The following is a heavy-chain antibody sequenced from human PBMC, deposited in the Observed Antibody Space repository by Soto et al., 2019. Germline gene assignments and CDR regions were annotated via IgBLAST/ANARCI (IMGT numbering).Heavy chain of an antibody. CDR1: GFTFSSYA. Sequence: GGSLRLSCAASGFTFSSYAMSWVRQAPGKGLEWVSAISGSGGSTYYADSVKGRFTISRDNSKNTLYLQMNSLRAEDTAVYYCAKDQGSGGSYRPVWFDPWGQGTLVTISS. V-gene: IGHV3-23*01. D-gene: IGHD2-15*01. CDR2: ISGSGGST. J-gene: IGHJ5*02. CDR3: AKDQGSGGSYRPVWFDP.